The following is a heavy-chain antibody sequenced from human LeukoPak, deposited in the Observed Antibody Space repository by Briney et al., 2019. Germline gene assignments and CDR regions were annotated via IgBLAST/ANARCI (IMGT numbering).Heavy chain of an antibody. CDR2: INHSGST. Sequence: SETLSLTCAVYGGSFSGYYWSWIRQPPWKGLEWIGEINHSGSTNYNPSLKSRVTISVDTSKNQFSLKLSSVTAADTAVYYCARRGKRWLQPIGYWGQGTLVTVSS. V-gene: IGHV4-34*01. D-gene: IGHD5-24*01. CDR1: GGSFSGYY. CDR3: ARRGKRWLQPIGY. J-gene: IGHJ4*02.